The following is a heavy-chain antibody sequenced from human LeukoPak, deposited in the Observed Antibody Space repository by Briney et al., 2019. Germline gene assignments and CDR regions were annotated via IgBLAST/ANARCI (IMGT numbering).Heavy chain of an antibody. V-gene: IGHV4-38-2*01. CDR3: ARGGRLMVGASYFDH. CDR1: GYSISSGYY. CDR2: SDHRGSA. J-gene: IGHJ4*02. D-gene: IGHD2-15*01. Sequence: PSETLSLTCAVSGYSISSGYYWAWIRQSPGRGLEWIGSSDHRGSAFHNPSFKSRLTISVDTSKNQLSLTLTSVTATDTAVYYCARGGRLMVGASYFDHWGQGMLVIVSS.